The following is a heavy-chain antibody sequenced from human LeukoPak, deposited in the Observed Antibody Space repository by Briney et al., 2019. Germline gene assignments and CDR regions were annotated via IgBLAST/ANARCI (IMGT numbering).Heavy chain of an antibody. Sequence: GGSLRLSCAASGFTFSGSAIHWVRQASGKGLEWVANIKQGGSENYYVDSVKGRFTISRDNAKNSLYLQMNNLRAEDTAVYYCARVGYYDGSAYYPFDYWGQGTLVTVSS. J-gene: IGHJ4*02. CDR3: ARVGYYDGSAYYPFDY. D-gene: IGHD3-22*01. V-gene: IGHV3-7*01. CDR1: GFTFSGSA. CDR2: IKQGGSEN.